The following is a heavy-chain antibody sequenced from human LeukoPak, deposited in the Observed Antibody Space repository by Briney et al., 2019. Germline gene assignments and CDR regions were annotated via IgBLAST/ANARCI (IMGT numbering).Heavy chain of an antibody. CDR2: IYTSGST. CDR1: GGSISRGFYS. CDR3: ARGDACITSCHIYYYYYMGV. D-gene: IGHD2-2*02. J-gene: IGHJ6*03. Sequence: PSETLSLTCTVSGGSISRGFYSWSWIRPPAGQGLEWVGRIYTSGSTNYNPSLKSRLTISVDPSQTQFSLTLSSVTAADTAVYYCARGDACITSCHIYYYYYMGVWGKGTTVTVSS. V-gene: IGHV4-61*02.